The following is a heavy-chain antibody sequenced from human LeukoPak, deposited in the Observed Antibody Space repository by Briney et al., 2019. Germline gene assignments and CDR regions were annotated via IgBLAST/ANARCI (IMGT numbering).Heavy chain of an antibody. CDR3: ARRVATNTIDY. V-gene: IGHV4-34*01. CDR1: GGSFSGYY. Sequence: SETLSLTCAVYGGSFSGYYWSRIRQPPGKGLEWIGEINHSGSTNYNPSLKSRVTISVDTSKNQFSLKLSSVTAADTAVYYCARRVATNTIDYWGQGTLVTVSS. J-gene: IGHJ4*02. CDR2: INHSGST. D-gene: IGHD5-12*01.